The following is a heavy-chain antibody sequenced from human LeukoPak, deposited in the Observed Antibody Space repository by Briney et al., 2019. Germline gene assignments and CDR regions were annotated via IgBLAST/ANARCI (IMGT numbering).Heavy chain of an antibody. CDR1: GYSISTAYY. Sequence: SETLSLTCAVSGYSISTAYYWGWIRQPPGKGLERIGRIYHRGRTTSYNPSLESRVTISGDTSKNQFTLRLASVTAADTAVYYCARYDSRGSGCTLFDSWGQGIVVTISS. J-gene: IGHJ5*01. CDR3: ARYDSRGSGCTLFDS. D-gene: IGHD3-16*01. V-gene: IGHV4-38-2*01. CDR2: IYHRGRTT.